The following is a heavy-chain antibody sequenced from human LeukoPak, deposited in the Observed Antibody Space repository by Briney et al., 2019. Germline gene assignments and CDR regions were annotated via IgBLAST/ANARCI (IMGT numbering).Heavy chain of an antibody. V-gene: IGHV3-74*01. CDR2: IKSDGST. J-gene: IGHJ1*01. CDR1: GFTFSTYW. Sequence: GGSLRLSCAASGFTFSTYWMHWVRQAPGKGLVWVSRIKSDGSTNYADSVKGRFTISRDNANNTLSLQMNSLRPEDTGVYYCARAPCEIGGYYPEYFRQWGPGSLVTVSS. CDR3: ARAPCEIGGYYPEYFRQ. D-gene: IGHD3-22*01.